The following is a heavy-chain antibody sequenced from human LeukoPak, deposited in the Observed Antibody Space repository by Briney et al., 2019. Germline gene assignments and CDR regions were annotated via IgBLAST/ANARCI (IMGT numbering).Heavy chain of an antibody. CDR2: IYHSGST. D-gene: IGHD4-17*01. CDR3: ASLAHGDYVGVDY. V-gene: IGHV4-38-2*01. Sequence: SETLSLTCAVSGYSISSGYYWGWIRPPPGKGLGWIGSIYHSGSTYYNPSLKSRVTISVDTSKNQFSLKLSSVTAADTAVYYCASLAHGDYVGVDYWGQGTLVTVSS. CDR1: GYSISSGYY. J-gene: IGHJ4*02.